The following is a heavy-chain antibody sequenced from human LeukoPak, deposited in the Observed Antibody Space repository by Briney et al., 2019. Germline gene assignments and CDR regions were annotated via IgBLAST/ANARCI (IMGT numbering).Heavy chain of an antibody. J-gene: IGHJ6*02. Sequence: SGGSLRLSCAASGFTFSSYAMSWVRQAPGKGLEWVSAISGSGGSTYYADSVKGRFTISRDNAKNSLYLQMNSLRAEDTAIYYCARDQAVVVAATVFSYYGMDVWGQGTTVTVSS. CDR3: ARDQAVVVAATVFSYYGMDV. CDR1: GFTFSSYA. V-gene: IGHV3-23*01. D-gene: IGHD2-15*01. CDR2: ISGSGGST.